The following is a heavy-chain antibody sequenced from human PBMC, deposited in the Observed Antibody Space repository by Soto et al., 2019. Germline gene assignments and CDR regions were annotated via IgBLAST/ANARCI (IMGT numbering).Heavy chain of an antibody. J-gene: IGHJ4*02. Sequence: EVQLVESGGGLVKPGGSLRLSCAASGFTFSSYSMNWVRQAPGKGLEWVSSISSSSSYIYYADSVKGRFTISRDNAKNSLYLQMNSLRAEDTAVYYCARGQYYYGSGRHLDYFDYWGQGTLVTVSS. V-gene: IGHV3-21*01. D-gene: IGHD3-10*01. CDR2: ISSSSSYI. CDR1: GFTFSSYS. CDR3: ARGQYYYGSGRHLDYFDY.